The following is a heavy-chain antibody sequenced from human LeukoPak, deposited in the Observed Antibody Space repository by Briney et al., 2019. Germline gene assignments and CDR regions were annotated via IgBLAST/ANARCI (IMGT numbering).Heavy chain of an antibody. J-gene: IGHJ6*03. CDR3: ARSLLRLGELSVYYYCYMDV. V-gene: IGHV4-38-2*02. Sequence: SETLSLTCTVSGYSISSGYYWGWIRQPPGKGLEWIGSIYHSGSTYYNPSLKSRVTVSVDTSKNQFSLKLSSVTAADTAVYYCARSLLRLGELSVYYYCYMDVWGKGTTVTVSS. CDR2: IYHSGST. D-gene: IGHD3-16*02. CDR1: GYSISSGYY.